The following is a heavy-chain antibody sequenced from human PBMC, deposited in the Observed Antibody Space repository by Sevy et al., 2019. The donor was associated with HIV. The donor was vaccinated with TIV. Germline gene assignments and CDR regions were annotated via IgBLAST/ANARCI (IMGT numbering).Heavy chain of an antibody. CDR1: GFTFSSYA. CDR2: ISYDGSNK. Sequence: GGSLRLSCAASGFTFSSYAMRWVRQAPGKGLEWVAVISYDGSNKYYADSVKGRFTISRDNSKNTLYLKMNSLRAEDTAVYYCARDPCSGGSCFPGAFDIWGQGTMVTVSS. V-gene: IGHV3-30-3*01. D-gene: IGHD2-15*01. J-gene: IGHJ3*02. CDR3: ARDPCSGGSCFPGAFDI.